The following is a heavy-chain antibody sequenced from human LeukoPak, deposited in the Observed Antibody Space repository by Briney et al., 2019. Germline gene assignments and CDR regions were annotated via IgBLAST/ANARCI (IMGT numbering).Heavy chain of an antibody. D-gene: IGHD2-2*01. CDR3: ARDLVGDYYGMDV. V-gene: IGHV1-69*13. CDR1: GYTFTGYY. Sequence: SVKVSCKASGYTFTGYYMHWVRQAPGQGLEWMGGIIPIFGTANYAQKFQGRVTITADESTSTAYMELSSLRSEDTAVYYCARDLVGDYYGMDVWGQGTTVTVSS. J-gene: IGHJ6*02. CDR2: IIPIFGTA.